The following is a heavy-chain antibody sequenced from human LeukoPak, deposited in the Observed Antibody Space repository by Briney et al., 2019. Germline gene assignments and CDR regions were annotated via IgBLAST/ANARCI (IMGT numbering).Heavy chain of an antibody. CDR3: ATDGAFYFQN. Sequence: GGSLRLSCAASGFTFSTTWVHWVRQAPGQGLVWVSRIDGDARTIDYADSVKGRFIISRDNAKNTLYLQMNSLRPEDTAVYYCATDGAFYFQNWGQGTLVTVSS. CDR1: GFTFSTTW. J-gene: IGHJ4*02. D-gene: IGHD1-26*01. V-gene: IGHV3-74*01. CDR2: IDGDARTI.